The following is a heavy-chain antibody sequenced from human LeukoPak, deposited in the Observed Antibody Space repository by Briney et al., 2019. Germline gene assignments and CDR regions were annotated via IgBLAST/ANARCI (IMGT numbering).Heavy chain of an antibody. J-gene: IGHJ4*02. D-gene: IGHD3-3*01. CDR1: GFTFSSYA. Sequence: GGSLRLSCAASGFTFSSYAMSWVRQAPGKGLEWVSAISGSGGSTYYADSVKGRFTISRDNSKNTLYLQMNSLRAEDTAVYYCAKDLDYDFWSGPYDYWGQGTLVTDSS. V-gene: IGHV3-23*01. CDR3: AKDLDYDFWSGPYDY. CDR2: ISGSGGST.